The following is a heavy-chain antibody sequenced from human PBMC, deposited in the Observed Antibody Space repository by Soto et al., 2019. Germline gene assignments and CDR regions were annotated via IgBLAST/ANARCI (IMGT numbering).Heavy chain of an antibody. J-gene: IGHJ4*02. CDR3: ASRGYSGYDPDY. CDR1: GGTFSSYA. V-gene: IGHV1-69*13. Sequence: SVKVSCKASGGTFSSYAISWVRQAPGQGLEWMGGIIPIFGTANYAQKFRGRVTITADESTSTAYMELSSLRSEDTAVYYCASRGYSGYDPDYWGQGTLVTVSS. CDR2: IIPIFGTA. D-gene: IGHD5-12*01.